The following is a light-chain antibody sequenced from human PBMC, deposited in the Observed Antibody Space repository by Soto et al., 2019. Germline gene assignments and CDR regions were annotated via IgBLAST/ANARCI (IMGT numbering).Light chain of an antibody. J-gene: IGKJ5*01. CDR3: QGSDYFAIT. CDR1: QDIRNH. CDR2: DAS. V-gene: IGKV1-33*01. Sequence: IQMTQSPSSLSASVRDRVTISCHASQDIRNHLNWYQQKPGKAPKLLIYDASNLETVVPSRFSGSGSGADFTFTISSFQAEDSVPSYCQGSDYFAITFAQGTRLEIK.